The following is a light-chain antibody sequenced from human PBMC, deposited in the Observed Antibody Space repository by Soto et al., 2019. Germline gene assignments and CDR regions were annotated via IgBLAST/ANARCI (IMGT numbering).Light chain of an antibody. CDR1: SSNIGSNY. J-gene: IGLJ2*01. CDR3: AAWDDSLSGVV. CDR2: RDN. Sequence: QAVVTQPPSASGTPGQRVTISCSGSSSNIGSNYVYWYQQLPGTAPKLLIYRDNQLPSGVPDRFSGSKSGTSASLAISGLRYEDEADYYCAAWDDSLSGVVYGGGTKVTVL. V-gene: IGLV1-47*01.